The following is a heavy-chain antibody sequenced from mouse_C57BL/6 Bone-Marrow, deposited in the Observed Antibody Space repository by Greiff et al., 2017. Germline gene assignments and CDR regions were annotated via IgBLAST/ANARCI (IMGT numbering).Heavy chain of an antibody. CDR2: IDPETGGT. J-gene: IGHJ4*01. D-gene: IGHD4-1*01. Sequence: QVQLQQSGAELVRPGASVTLSCKASGYTFTDYEMHWVKQTPVHVLEWIGAIDPETGGTAYNQKFKGKAILTADKSSSTAYMELRSLPSVDSAVYYCTPNWEDYAMDYWGQGTSVTVSS. CDR3: TPNWEDYAMDY. CDR1: GYTFTDYE. V-gene: IGHV1-15*01.